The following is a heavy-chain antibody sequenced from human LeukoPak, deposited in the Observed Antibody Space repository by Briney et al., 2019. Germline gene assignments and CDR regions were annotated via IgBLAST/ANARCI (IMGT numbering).Heavy chain of an antibody. D-gene: IGHD2-2*01. Sequence: ASVKVSCKASGYTFTGYYMHWVRQAPGQGLEWMGWIYPNSGGTNYAQKLQGRVTMTTDTSTSTAYMELRSLRSDDTAVYYCARYAASQMTYLSYWGQGTLVTVSS. CDR1: GYTFTGYY. J-gene: IGHJ4*02. CDR3: ARYAASQMTYLSY. V-gene: IGHV1-2*02. CDR2: IYPNSGGT.